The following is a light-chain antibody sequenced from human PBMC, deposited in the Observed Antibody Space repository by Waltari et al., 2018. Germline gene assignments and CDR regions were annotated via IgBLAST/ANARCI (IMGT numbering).Light chain of an antibody. CDR2: RAS. CDR1: QSVGTS. V-gene: IGKV3-15*01. Sequence: EIVMTQSPASLSVSPGDRVTLSCRASQSVGTSLAWYQQRPGRAPRLLVYRASTRASDIPARFSGSGSGTDFTLSISTLQSEDFAVYYCQQYGQTFGQGTKLEIK. J-gene: IGKJ2*01. CDR3: QQYGQT.